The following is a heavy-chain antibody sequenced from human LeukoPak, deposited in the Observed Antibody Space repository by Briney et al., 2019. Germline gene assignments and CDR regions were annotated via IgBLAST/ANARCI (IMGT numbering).Heavy chain of an antibody. J-gene: IGHJ5*02. CDR3: ARSRAFNSGAFDP. CDR2: IYNGVNT. Sequence: SESLSLTCTVSGASVSSASYWTWIRQPPGKGVEWIAHIYNGVNTNYNPSLKSRVTISVDTSKNQFSLRLNSVTAADTAVYYCARSRAFNSGAFDPWGQGSLVTVSS. CDR1: GASVSSASY. D-gene: IGHD1-26*01. V-gene: IGHV4-61*01.